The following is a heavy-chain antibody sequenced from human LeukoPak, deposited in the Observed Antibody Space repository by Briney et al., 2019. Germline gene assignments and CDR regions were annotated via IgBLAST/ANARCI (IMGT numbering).Heavy chain of an antibody. Sequence: GRSLRLSCAASGFTFSSYGMHWVRQAPGKGLEWVAVISYDGSNKYYADSVKGRFTISRDNSKNTLYLQMNSLRAEDTAVYYCARDRTTAMSHFDYWGQGTLVTVSS. D-gene: IGHD5-18*01. J-gene: IGHJ4*02. CDR3: ARDRTTAMSHFDY. V-gene: IGHV3-30*03. CDR1: GFTFSSYG. CDR2: ISYDGSNK.